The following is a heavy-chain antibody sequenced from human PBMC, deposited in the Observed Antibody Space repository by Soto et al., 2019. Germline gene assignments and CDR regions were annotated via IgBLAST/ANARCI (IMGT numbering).Heavy chain of an antibody. CDR2: MNPNSGNT. D-gene: IGHD2-2*01. V-gene: IGHV1-8*01. J-gene: IGHJ3*01. CDR3: ARDSSTTNPV. CDR1: GYTFTDYD. Sequence: QVQLVQSGAEVRRPGTSVMVSCKTSGYTFTDYDINWVRQATGQGLEWMGWMNPNSGNTGCAQKFQGRVSMTRNTATSTAYMELSSLRSDDTAIYYCARDSSTTNPVWGQGTMVTVSS.